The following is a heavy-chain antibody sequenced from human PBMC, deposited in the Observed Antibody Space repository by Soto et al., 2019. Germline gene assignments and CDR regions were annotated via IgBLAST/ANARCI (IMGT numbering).Heavy chain of an antibody. CDR3: AREGAGSYYGY. CDR2: NNHSGSN. CDR1: GGSFSGYY. J-gene: IGHJ4*02. V-gene: IGHV4-34*01. Sequence: PSETLSLTCAVYGGSFSGYYRCWIRQPPEELLECMWKNNHSGSNNNTPPHNSRITTSVDTSKHQFFLKLSSVTAADTADYYCAREGAGSYYGYWGQGTLVTVSS. D-gene: IGHD3-10*01.